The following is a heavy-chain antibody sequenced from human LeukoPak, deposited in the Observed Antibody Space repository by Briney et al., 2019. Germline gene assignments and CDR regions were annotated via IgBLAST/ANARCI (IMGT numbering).Heavy chain of an antibody. CDR3: ARLHYDFWSGYYYYYYMDV. J-gene: IGHJ6*03. Sequence: GASVKVSCKASGGTFSSYAISWVRQAPGQGLEWMGGIIPIFGTANYAQKFQGRVTITADESTSTAYMELSSLRSEDTAVYYCARLHYDFWSGYYYYYYMDVWGKGTTVTVSS. D-gene: IGHD3-3*01. CDR2: IIPIFGTA. CDR1: GGTFSSYA. V-gene: IGHV1-69*13.